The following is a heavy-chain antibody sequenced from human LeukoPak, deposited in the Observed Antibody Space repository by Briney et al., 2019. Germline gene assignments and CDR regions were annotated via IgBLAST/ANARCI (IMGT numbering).Heavy chain of an antibody. Sequence: SETLSLTCVVSGGSVSGYYWGWIRQPPGRGLEWIGYVYYSGSTNYNPSFKSRITISVDTSRNQFSLQLNSVTAADTAVYYCARIHRYCSGGACYVLDNWGQGTLVAVSS. CDR2: VYYSGST. CDR3: ARIHRYCSGGACYVLDN. CDR1: GGSVSGYY. D-gene: IGHD2-15*01. V-gene: IGHV4-59*02. J-gene: IGHJ4*02.